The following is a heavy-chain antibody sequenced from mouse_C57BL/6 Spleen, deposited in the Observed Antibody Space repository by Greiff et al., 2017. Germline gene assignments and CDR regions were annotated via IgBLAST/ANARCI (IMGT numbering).Heavy chain of an antibody. J-gene: IGHJ3*01. V-gene: IGHV6-3*01. CDR2: ISLKSDNYAT. CDR1: GFTFSNYW. D-gene: IGHD1-1*01. Sequence: EVQLQQSGGGLVQPGGSMKLSCVASGFTFSNYWMNWVRQSPEKGLEWVAQISLKSDNYATHYAESVKGRFTISRDASKSSVYLQMSNLRAEDTGIYYCTEYYGSSYGGFFAYWGQGTLVTVSA. CDR3: TEYYGSSYGGFFAY.